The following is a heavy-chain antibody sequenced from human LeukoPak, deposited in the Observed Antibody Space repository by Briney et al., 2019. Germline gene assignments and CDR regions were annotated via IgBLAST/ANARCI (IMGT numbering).Heavy chain of an antibody. J-gene: IGHJ4*03. CDR1: GGSDRSYY. Sequence: SERVSHTCPLSGGSDRSYYWSWSRQPPGKGLEWIGYVYYSGSTNSNPSLKSRVTMSVDTSNNQFSLRLTSVTTADTAVYYCVRLGLSLFAWGPRAPFTVSS. V-gene: IGHV4-59*02. CDR2: VYYSGST. CDR3: VRLGLSLFA.